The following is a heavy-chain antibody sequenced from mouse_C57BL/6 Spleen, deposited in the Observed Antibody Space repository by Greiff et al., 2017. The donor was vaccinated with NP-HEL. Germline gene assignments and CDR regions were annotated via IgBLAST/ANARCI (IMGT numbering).Heavy chain of an antibody. Sequence: QVHVKQPGAELARPGSSVKLSCKASGYTFTSYWMHWVKQRPIQGLEWIGNIDPSDSETHYNQKFKDKATLTVDKSSSTAYMQLSSLTSEDSAVYYCARGDPYFDYWGQGTTLTVSS. V-gene: IGHV1-52*01. CDR1: GYTFTSYW. CDR3: ARGDPYFDY. CDR2: IDPSDSET. J-gene: IGHJ2*01.